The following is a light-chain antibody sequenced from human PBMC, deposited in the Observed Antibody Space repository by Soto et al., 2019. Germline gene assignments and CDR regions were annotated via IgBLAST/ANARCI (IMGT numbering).Light chain of an antibody. V-gene: IGKV1-39*01. CDR1: QSISSY. Sequence: DIQMTQSPSSLSASVGDRVTITCRASQSISSYLSWYQLKPGTAPKVLIYGASSLQSGVTSRFSGSGSGTDFTLTISSLQPEDSATYYCQQSYSTPMYSFGQGTKLEIK. CDR3: QQSYSTPMYS. CDR2: GAS. J-gene: IGKJ2*03.